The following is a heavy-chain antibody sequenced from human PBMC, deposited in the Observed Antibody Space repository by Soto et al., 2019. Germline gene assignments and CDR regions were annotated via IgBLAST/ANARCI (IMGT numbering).Heavy chain of an antibody. CDR3: ASEDCRNTNCLKGFAY. CDR1: GYTFTDYY. J-gene: IGHJ4*02. CDR2: INPESGNP. V-gene: IGHV1-2*02. D-gene: IGHD2-15*01. Sequence: QVQMVQSGAEVKKPGDSVKVSCKASGYTFTDYYMHWVRQAPGQGFEWVGGINPESGNPKYVPKFQGRVTVTRDTSPSTAYMELNRLTSDDTAVYYFASEDCRNTNCLKGFAYWGQGTLVTVSS.